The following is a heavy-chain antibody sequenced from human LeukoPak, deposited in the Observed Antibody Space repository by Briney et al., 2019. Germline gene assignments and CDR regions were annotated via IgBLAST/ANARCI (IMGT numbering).Heavy chain of an antibody. V-gene: IGHV3-23*01. CDR3: ARASYYYDTTGLGAVDI. J-gene: IGHJ3*02. CDR1: GFTFSSYA. CDR2: ISGSGGST. Sequence: PGGSLRLSCAASGFTFSSYAMSWVRQAPGKGLEWVSAISGSGGSTYYADSVKGRFTISRDDAKNSLFLQMNSLRTEDTALYYCARASYYYDTTGLGAVDIWGQGTMVTVSS. D-gene: IGHD3-22*01.